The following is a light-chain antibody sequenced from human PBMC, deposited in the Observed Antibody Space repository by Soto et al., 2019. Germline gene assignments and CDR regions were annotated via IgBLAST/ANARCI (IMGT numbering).Light chain of an antibody. CDR3: QQRSNWPPT. Sequence: EIVLTQSPATLSLSPGERATLSCRASQSVSIFLAWYQQRPGQAPRLLIHDASNRASGVPARFNGSGSGTDFTLSISGLEPEDFAIYYCQQRSNWPPTFGGGTKVEIK. CDR2: DAS. V-gene: IGKV3-11*01. J-gene: IGKJ4*01. CDR1: QSVSIF.